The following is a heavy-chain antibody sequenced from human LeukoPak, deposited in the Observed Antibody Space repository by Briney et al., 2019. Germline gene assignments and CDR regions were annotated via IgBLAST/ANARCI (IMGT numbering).Heavy chain of an antibody. CDR1: GYTFTSYG. CDR2: ISAYNGNT. Sequence: GASVKVSCKASGYTFTSYGISWVRQAPGQGLEWMGWISAYNGNTNYAQKLQGRVTMTTDTSTSTAYMELRSLRSDDTAVYYCARAGYYGSGSYYPPDYWGQGTLVTVSS. D-gene: IGHD3-10*01. J-gene: IGHJ4*02. V-gene: IGHV1-18*01. CDR3: ARAGYYGSGSYYPPDY.